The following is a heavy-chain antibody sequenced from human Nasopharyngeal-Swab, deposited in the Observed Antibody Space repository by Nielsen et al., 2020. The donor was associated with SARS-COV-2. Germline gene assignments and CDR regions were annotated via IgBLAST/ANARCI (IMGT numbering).Heavy chain of an antibody. J-gene: IGHJ4*02. Sequence: SETLSLTCAVYGGSFSGYYWSWIRQPPGKGLEWIGEINHSGTTSYNPSPKSRVTISSDTSKNQFSLKLSSVTAADTAVYYCARGHRSISMIVVVIATAHFYFDSWGRGTLVTVTS. CDR2: INHSGTT. V-gene: IGHV4-34*01. CDR1: GGSFSGYY. D-gene: IGHD3-22*01. CDR3: ARGHRSISMIVVVIATAHFYFDS.